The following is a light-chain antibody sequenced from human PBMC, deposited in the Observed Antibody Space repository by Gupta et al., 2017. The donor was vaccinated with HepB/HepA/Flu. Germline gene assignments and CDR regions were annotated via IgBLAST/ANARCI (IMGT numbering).Light chain of an antibody. V-gene: IGLV1-44*01. CDR2: SDN. J-gene: IGLJ3*02. CDR1: SSNIGSNT. CDR3: AACDGSLNGWV. Sequence: QSVLTQPPSASGTPGQRVTISCSGGSSNIGSNTVSWYQQLPGTAPKLLIYSDNQRPSGVPDRLSGSKSGTSASLAISGLQSEDDADYDCAACDGSLNGWVFGGGTKLTVL.